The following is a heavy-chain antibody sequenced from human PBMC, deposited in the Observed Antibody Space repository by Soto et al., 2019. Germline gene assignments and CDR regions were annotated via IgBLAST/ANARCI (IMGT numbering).Heavy chain of an antibody. V-gene: IGHV4-39*01. Sequence: QLQLQESGPGLVKPSETLSLTCTVSGGSISSSSYYWGWIRQPPGKGLEWIGSIYYSGRTYYNPSLKSRVTISVDTSKNQFSLKLSSVTAADTAVYYCARPLGYCTNGVCYRYWFDPWGQGTLVTVSS. D-gene: IGHD2-8*01. CDR3: ARPLGYCTNGVCYRYWFDP. J-gene: IGHJ5*02. CDR2: IYYSGRT. CDR1: GGSISSSSYY.